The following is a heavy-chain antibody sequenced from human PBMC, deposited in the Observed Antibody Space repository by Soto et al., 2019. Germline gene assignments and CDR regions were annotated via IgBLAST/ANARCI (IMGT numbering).Heavy chain of an antibody. CDR1: GYSCTXXX. J-gene: IGHJ6*02. D-gene: IGHD3-16*01. V-gene: IGHV5-10-1*01. Sequence: PGESLKICCKGSGYSCTXXXXXXXXQMPGKGLEWMGRIDPSDSYTNYSPSFQGHVTISADKSISTAYLQWSSLKASDTAMYYCASSLRFGGMDVWGQGTTVTVSS. CDR3: ASSLRFGGMDV. CDR2: IDPSDSYT.